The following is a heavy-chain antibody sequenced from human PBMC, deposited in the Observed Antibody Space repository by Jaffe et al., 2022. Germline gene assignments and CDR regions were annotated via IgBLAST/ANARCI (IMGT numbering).Heavy chain of an antibody. CDR3: AKDLPWNDVEINYFDY. Sequence: QVQLVESGGGVVQPGGSLRLSCAASGFTFSSYGMHWVRQAPGKGLEWVAFIRYDGSNKYYADSVKGRFTISRDNSKNTLYLQMNSLRAEDTAVYYCAKDLPWNDVEINYFDYWGQGTLVTVSS. V-gene: IGHV3-30*02. CDR1: GFTFSSYG. CDR2: IRYDGSNK. D-gene: IGHD1-1*01. J-gene: IGHJ4*02.